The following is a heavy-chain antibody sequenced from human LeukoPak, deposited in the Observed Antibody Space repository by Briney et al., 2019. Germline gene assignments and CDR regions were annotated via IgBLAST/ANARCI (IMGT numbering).Heavy chain of an antibody. V-gene: IGHV3-48*03. CDR2: ISSSGSTI. Sequence: GGSLRLSCAASGFTFSSYEMNWVRQAPGKGLEWVSYISSSGSTIYYADSVKGRFTISRDNAKNSLYLQINSLRAEDTAVYYCAREASLYCSGNDCYWAFDRWGQGTLVTVSS. CDR3: AREASLYCSGNDCYWAFDR. CDR1: GFTFSSYE. J-gene: IGHJ5*02. D-gene: IGHD2-15*01.